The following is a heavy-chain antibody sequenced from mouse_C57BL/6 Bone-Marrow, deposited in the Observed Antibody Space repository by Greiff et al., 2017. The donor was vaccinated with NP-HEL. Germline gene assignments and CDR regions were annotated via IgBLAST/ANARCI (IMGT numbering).Heavy chain of an antibody. CDR3: ARCPLLLRSCYFDY. CDR2: IHPNSGST. CDR1: GYTFTSYW. V-gene: IGHV1-64*01. Sequence: QVQLQQPGAELVKPGASVKLSCKASGYTFTSYWMHWVKQRPGQGLEWIGMIHPNSGSTNYNEKFKSKATLTVDKSSSTAYMQLSSLTSEDSAVYYCARCPLLLRSCYFDYWGQGTTLTVSS. D-gene: IGHD1-1*01. J-gene: IGHJ2*01.